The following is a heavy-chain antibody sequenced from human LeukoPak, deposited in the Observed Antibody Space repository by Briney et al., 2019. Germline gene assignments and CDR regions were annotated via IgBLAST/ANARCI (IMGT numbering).Heavy chain of an antibody. Sequence: AASVKVSCKASGYTFTSYAMHWVRQAPGQRLEWMGWINAGNGNTKYSQKFQGRVTITRDTSASTAYMELSSLRSEDTAVYYCARGGYCSSTSCHPEYFQHWGQGTLVTVSS. CDR3: ARGGYCSSTSCHPEYFQH. CDR2: INAGNGNT. D-gene: IGHD2-2*03. V-gene: IGHV1-3*01. CDR1: GYTFTSYA. J-gene: IGHJ1*01.